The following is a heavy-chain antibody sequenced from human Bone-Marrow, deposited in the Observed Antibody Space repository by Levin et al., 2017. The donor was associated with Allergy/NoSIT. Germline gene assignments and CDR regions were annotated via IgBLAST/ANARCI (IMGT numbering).Heavy chain of an antibody. J-gene: IGHJ6*03. Sequence: GESLKISCAASGFTLDTYAMIWVRQAPGKGLEWVSAVSNRAGYTYYADSVKGRFTISRDNAENTVYLQMNGLRAEDTAVYYCAKSGLQLLRKYYYFYYFMDVWGKGTTVTVSS. V-gene: IGHV3-23*01. CDR2: VSNRAGYT. D-gene: IGHD1-7*01. CDR1: GFTLDTYA. CDR3: AKSGLQLLRKYYYFYYFMDV.